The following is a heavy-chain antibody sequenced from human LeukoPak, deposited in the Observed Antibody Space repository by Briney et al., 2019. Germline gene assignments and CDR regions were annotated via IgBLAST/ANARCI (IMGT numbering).Heavy chain of an antibody. CDR2: INSDGSST. J-gene: IGHJ5*02. CDR3: TRGHRSSSWINWFDP. CDR1: GFTFRSQW. D-gene: IGHD6-13*01. V-gene: IGHV3-74*01. Sequence: GGTLRLSCADSGFTFRSQWMHWVRQGPGKGLVRVSRINSDGSSTFYADSVRGRFTISRDNAKNTLYLQMNSLRAEDTAVYYCTRGHRSSSWINWFDPWGQGTLVTVSS.